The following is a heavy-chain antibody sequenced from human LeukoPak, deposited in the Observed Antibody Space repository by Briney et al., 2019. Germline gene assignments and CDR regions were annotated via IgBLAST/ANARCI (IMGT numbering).Heavy chain of an antibody. CDR3: ARGRELRFLEWSSPYGMDV. D-gene: IGHD3-3*01. V-gene: IGHV3-30-3*01. CDR1: GFTFSSYA. Sequence: GRSLRLSCAASGFTFSSYAMHWVRQAPGKGLEWVAVISYDGSNKYYADSVKGRFTISRDNSKNTLYLQMNSLRAEDTAVYYCARGRELRFLEWSSPYGMDVWGQGTTVTVSS. J-gene: IGHJ6*02. CDR2: ISYDGSNK.